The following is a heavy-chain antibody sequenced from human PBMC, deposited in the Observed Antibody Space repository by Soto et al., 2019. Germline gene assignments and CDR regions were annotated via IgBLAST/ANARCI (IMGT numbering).Heavy chain of an antibody. CDR3: ARGGHVVVVTADFDY. Sequence: QVQLMQSGAEVKKPGASVKVSCKASGNTFTNYYIHWVRQAPGQGLEWMGTINPSGGHTTYAQKFLGRVTMTRDTSTSTLYMELTSLRSEDTAVYYCARGGHVVVVTADFDYWGQGTLVTVSS. V-gene: IGHV1-46*01. CDR1: GNTFTNYY. CDR2: INPSGGHT. D-gene: IGHD2-21*02. J-gene: IGHJ4*02.